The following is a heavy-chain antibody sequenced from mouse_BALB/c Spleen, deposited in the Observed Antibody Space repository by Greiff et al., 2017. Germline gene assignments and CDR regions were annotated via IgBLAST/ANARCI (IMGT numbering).Heavy chain of an antibody. CDR2: IDPANGNT. CDR3: ARSGWLYYFDY. Sequence: EVQVVESGAELVKPGASVKLSCTASGFNIKDTYMHWVKQRPEQGLEWIGRIDPANGNTKYDPKFQGKATITADTSSNTAYLQLSSLTSEDTAVYYCARSGWLYYFDYWGQGTTLTVSS. J-gene: IGHJ2*01. D-gene: IGHD2-3*01. CDR1: GFNIKDTY. V-gene: IGHV14-3*02.